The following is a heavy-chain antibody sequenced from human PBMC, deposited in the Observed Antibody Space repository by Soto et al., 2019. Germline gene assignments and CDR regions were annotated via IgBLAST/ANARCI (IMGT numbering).Heavy chain of an antibody. D-gene: IGHD6-13*01. J-gene: IGHJ3*01. Sequence: GGSLRLSCAASGFTFSIYWMSWVRQAPGKGLEWVANIKQDGSEKYYVDSVKGRFTISRDNAKNSMYLQMNSLRAEDTAVYFCARDILAAAGTARAFDLWGQGTMVTVSS. V-gene: IGHV3-7*01. CDR2: IKQDGSEK. CDR1: GFTFSIYW. CDR3: ARDILAAAGTARAFDL.